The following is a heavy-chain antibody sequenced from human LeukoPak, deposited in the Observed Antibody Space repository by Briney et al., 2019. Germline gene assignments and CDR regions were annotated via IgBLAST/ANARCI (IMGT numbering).Heavy chain of an antibody. V-gene: IGHV3-13*01. CDR2: IGTAGDT. J-gene: IGHJ3*02. CDR3: ARTTLRDYGDYDAFDI. CDR1: GFTFSSYD. D-gene: IGHD4-17*01. Sequence: PGGSLRLSCAASGFTFSSYDMHWVRQATGKGLEWVSAIGTAGDTYYPGSVKGRFTISRENAKNSLYLQMNSLRAGDTAVYYCARTTLRDYGDYDAFDIWGQGTMVTVSS.